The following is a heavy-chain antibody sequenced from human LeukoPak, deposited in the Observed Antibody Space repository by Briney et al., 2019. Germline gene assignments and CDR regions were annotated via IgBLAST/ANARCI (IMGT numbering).Heavy chain of an antibody. D-gene: IGHD6-13*01. CDR1: GFTFSYYW. V-gene: IGHV3-74*01. Sequence: GGSLGLSCAASGFTFSYYWMHWVRQAPGKGLVWVSRIYSDGSSTSYADFVKGRFTISRDNAKNTLYLQMNSLRAEDTAVYYCARGRAEAGSWSDYWGQGTLVTVSS. CDR3: ARGRAEAGSWSDY. J-gene: IGHJ4*02. CDR2: IYSDGSST.